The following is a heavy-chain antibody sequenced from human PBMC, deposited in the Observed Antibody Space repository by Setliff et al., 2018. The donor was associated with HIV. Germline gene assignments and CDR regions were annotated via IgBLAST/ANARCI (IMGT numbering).Heavy chain of an antibody. V-gene: IGHV1-8*01. CDR2: MNPNSGNT. CDR1: GYTFTSYD. D-gene: IGHD3-10*01. Sequence: ASVKVSCKASGYTFTSYDINWVRQATGQGLEWMGWMNPNSGNTGYAQKFQGRVTMTRNTSISTAYMELSSLTSADTAVYYCASGKGVRGVIITGGLDVWGKGTTVTVSS. J-gene: IGHJ6*04. CDR3: ASGKGVRGVIITGGLDV.